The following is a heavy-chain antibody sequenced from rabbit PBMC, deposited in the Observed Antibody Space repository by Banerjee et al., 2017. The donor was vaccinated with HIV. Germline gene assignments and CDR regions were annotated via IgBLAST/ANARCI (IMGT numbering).Heavy chain of an antibody. Sequence: QEQLVESGGGLVKPGGSLTLSCKASGFDFSNYYMNWVHQAPGEGLEYIGTISTGGRTYYASWVNGRFPISKPSSTTLTLQMTSLTAADTAPYFCARDLAGVIGWNFNLWGQGTLVTVS. D-gene: IGHD4-1*01. CDR3: ARDLAGVIGWNFNL. CDR1: GFDFSNYY. V-gene: IGHV1S17*01. J-gene: IGHJ4*01. CDR2: ISTGGRT.